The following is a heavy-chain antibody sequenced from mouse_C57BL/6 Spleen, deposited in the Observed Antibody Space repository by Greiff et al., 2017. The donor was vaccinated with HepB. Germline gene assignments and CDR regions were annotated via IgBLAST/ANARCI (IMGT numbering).Heavy chain of an antibody. J-gene: IGHJ3*01. CDR2: IYPGNSDT. V-gene: IGHV1-5*01. CDR3: TRDPYDGYSLFAY. D-gene: IGHD2-3*01. Sequence: EVKLVESGTVLARPGASVKMSCKTSGYTFTSYWMHWVKQRPGQGLEWIGAIYPGNSDTSYNQKFKGKAKLTAVTSASTAYMELSSLTNEDSAVYYCTRDPYDGYSLFAYWGQGTLVTVSA. CDR1: GYTFTSYW.